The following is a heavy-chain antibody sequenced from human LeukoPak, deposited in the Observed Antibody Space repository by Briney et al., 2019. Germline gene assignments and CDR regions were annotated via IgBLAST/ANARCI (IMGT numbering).Heavy chain of an antibody. D-gene: IGHD6-19*01. CDR3: AKGESGWYFDY. V-gene: IGHV3-23*01. CDR2: ITGSGGST. J-gene: IGHJ4*02. Sequence: GGSLRLSRAASGFTFSSYAMNWVRQAPGKGLEWVSTITGSGGSTYYADSVKGRFTISRDNSKNTLYLQMNSLRAEDTAVYYCAKGESGWYFDYWGQGTLVTVSS. CDR1: GFTFSSYA.